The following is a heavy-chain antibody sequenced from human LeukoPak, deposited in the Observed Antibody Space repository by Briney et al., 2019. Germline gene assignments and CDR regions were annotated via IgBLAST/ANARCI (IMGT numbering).Heavy chain of an antibody. V-gene: IGHV3-21*01. CDR2: ITRGSIYT. CDR1: GFTFSNHN. Sequence: GGSLRLSCAASGFTFSNHNMNWVRQTPGKGLEWVSSITRGSIYTFYADSVKGRFTISRDNAKNSLYLQMNSLRAEDTAVYYCARDLYSGSYYDFDYWGQGTLVTVSS. D-gene: IGHD1-26*01. J-gene: IGHJ4*02. CDR3: ARDLYSGSYYDFDY.